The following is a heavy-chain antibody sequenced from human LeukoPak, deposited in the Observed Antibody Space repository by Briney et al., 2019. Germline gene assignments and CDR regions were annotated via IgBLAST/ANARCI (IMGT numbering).Heavy chain of an antibody. CDR2: INHSGST. Sequence: SETLSLTCALYGGSFSGYYWSWIRQPPGKGLEWIGEINHSGSTNYNPSLKSRVTISVDTSKNQFSLKLSSVTAADTAVYYCARVPEGAVAGFFDYWGKGTLVTVSS. CDR1: GGSFSGYY. J-gene: IGHJ4*02. CDR3: ARVPEGAVAGFFDY. V-gene: IGHV4-34*01. D-gene: IGHD6-19*01.